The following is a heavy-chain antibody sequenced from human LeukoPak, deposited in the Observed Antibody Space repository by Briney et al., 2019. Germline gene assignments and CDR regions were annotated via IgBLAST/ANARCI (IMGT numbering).Heavy chain of an antibody. J-gene: IGHJ4*02. CDR1: GFTVSSNY. CDR3: ASQGERYFDWPRDY. CDR2: IYSGGST. V-gene: IGHV3-66*02. D-gene: IGHD3-9*01. Sequence: GGSLRLSCAASGFTVSSNYMSWVHQAPGKGLEWVSVIYSGGSTYYADSVKGRFTISRDNSKNTLYLQMNSLRAEDTAVYYCASQGERYFDWPRDYWGQGTLVTVSS.